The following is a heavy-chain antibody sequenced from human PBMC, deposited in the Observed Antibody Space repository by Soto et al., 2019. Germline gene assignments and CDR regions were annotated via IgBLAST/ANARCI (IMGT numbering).Heavy chain of an antibody. CDR2: ISSNGGST. CDR1: GFTFSSYA. D-gene: IGHD6-13*01. V-gene: IGHV3-64*02. Sequence: VRLSCAASGFTFSSYAMSWVRQAPGKGLEYVSAISSNGGSTYYADSVKGRFTISRDNSKNTLYLQMGSLRAEDMAVYYCARGSSSSWTSNWFDPWGQGTLVTVSS. J-gene: IGHJ5*02. CDR3: ARGSSSSWTSNWFDP.